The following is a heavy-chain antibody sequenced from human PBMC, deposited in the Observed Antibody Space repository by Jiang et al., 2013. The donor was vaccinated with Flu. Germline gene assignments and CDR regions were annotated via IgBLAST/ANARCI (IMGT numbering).Heavy chain of an antibody. CDR1: GGSFSGYY. Sequence: LLKPSETLSLTCAVYGGSFSGYYWSWIRQPPGKGLEWIGEINHSGSANYNPSLRSRVTISVDTSKNQFSLKLSSVTAADTAVYYCARGTYYYDSSGYYDPYYFDYWGQGTLVTVSS. CDR3: ARGTYYYDSSGYYDPYYFDY. V-gene: IGHV4-34*01. J-gene: IGHJ4*02. D-gene: IGHD3-22*01. CDR2: INHSGSA.